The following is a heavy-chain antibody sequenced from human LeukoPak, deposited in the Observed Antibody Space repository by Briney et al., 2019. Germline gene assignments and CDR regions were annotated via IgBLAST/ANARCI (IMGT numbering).Heavy chain of an antibody. D-gene: IGHD3-3*01. CDR2: ISGSGVST. CDR3: ARDYDYDFWSGLDY. Sequence: GGSLRLSCAASGFTFSTYAMNWVRQAPGKGLEWVSAISGSGVSTYYADSVKGRFTISRDNSKNTLYLQMNSLRAEDTAVYYCARDYDYDFWSGLDYWGQGTLVTVSS. J-gene: IGHJ4*02. CDR1: GFTFSTYA. V-gene: IGHV3-23*01.